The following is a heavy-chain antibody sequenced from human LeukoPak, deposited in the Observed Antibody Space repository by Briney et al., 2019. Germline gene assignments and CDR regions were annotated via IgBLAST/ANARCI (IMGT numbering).Heavy chain of an antibody. J-gene: IGHJ4*02. CDR1: GFTFSSYA. CDR2: ISYDGSNK. CDR3: ARGIAAISFDY. D-gene: IGHD6-25*01. Sequence: PLRLSCAASGFTFSSYAMHWVRQAPGKGLEWVAVISYDGSNKYYADSVKGRFTISRDNAKNSLYLQMNSLRAEDTAVYYCARGIAAISFDYWGQGTLVTVSS. V-gene: IGHV3-30*04.